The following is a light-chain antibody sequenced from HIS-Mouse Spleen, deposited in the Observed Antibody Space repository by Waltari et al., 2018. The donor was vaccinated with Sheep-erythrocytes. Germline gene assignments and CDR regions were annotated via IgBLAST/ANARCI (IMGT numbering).Light chain of an antibody. V-gene: IGLV2-8*01. CDR3: SSYAGSNNWV. Sequence: QAALTQPPSASGSPGQSVTISCPGTSSDVGGYNYVSWYQQHPGKAPKLMIYEVSKRPSGVPGLFSGSKSGNTASLTVSGLQAEDEADYYCSSYAGSNNWVFGGGTKLTVL. J-gene: IGLJ3*02. CDR2: EVS. CDR1: SSDVGGYNY.